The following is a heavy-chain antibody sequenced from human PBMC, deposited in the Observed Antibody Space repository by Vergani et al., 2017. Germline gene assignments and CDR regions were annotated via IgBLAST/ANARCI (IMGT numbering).Heavy chain of an antibody. Sequence: QVQLQESGPGLVKPSETLSLTCTVSGGSISSYYWSWIWQPPGKGLEWIGYIYYSGSTNYNPSLKSRVTISVDTSKNQFSLKLSSVTAADTAVYYCAREAAMVRYYYYMDVWGKGTTVTVSS. CDR1: GGSISSYY. D-gene: IGHD3-10*01. V-gene: IGHV4-59*01. J-gene: IGHJ6*03. CDR2: IYYSGST. CDR3: AREAAMVRYYYYMDV.